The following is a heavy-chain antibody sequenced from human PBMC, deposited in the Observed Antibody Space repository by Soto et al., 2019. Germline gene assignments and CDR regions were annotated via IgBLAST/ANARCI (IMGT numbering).Heavy chain of an antibody. CDR1: GFTFSSYG. CDR3: AKGSGYYYYMDV. D-gene: IGHD3-10*01. J-gene: IGHJ6*03. V-gene: IGHV3-30*18. CDR2: ISYDGSNK. Sequence: PGGSLRLSCAASGFTFSSYGMHWVRQAPGKGLEWVAVISYDGSNKYYADSVKGRFTISRDNSKNTLYLQMNSLRAEDTAVYYCAKGSGYYYYMDVWGKGTTVTVSS.